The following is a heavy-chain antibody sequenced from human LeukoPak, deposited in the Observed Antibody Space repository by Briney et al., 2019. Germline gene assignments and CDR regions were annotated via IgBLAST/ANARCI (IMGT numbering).Heavy chain of an antibody. CDR1: GFTFSSYS. J-gene: IGHJ4*02. D-gene: IGHD6-19*01. CDR2: ISSSSSCI. V-gene: IGHV3-21*01. Sequence: PGGSLRLSCAASGFTFSSYSMNWLRQAPGKGLEGVSSISSSSSCIYYADSVKGRFTISRDNAKNSLYLQMNSLRAEDTAVYYCARDGGVGRIAVAGTFDYWGQGTLVTVSS. CDR3: ARDGGVGRIAVAGTFDY.